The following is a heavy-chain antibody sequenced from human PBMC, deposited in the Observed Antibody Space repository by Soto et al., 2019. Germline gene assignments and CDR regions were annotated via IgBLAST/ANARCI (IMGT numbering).Heavy chain of an antibody. J-gene: IGHJ5*02. CDR3: AREVVVAATGWLAP. V-gene: IGHV1-69*12. CDR2: IIPIFGTA. Sequence: QVQLVQSGAEVKKPGSSVKVSCKASGGTFSSYAISWVRQAPGQGLEWMGGIIPIFGTANYAQKFQGRVTITADDATSSAYMALSSLRSEDTAVDYWAREVVVAATGWLAPWGQGPPVTVSS. CDR1: GGTFSSYA. D-gene: IGHD2-15*01.